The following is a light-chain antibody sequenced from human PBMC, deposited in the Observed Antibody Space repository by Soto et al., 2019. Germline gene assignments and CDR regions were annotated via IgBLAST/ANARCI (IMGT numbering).Light chain of an antibody. J-gene: IGKJ5*01. CDR3: QLYGSSPVT. Sequence: EIVLTQSPGTLSLSPGERATLSCRASQSVSSNYLAWYQQKPGQAPGLLIYAASTRATGIPDRFSGSGSGTDFSLSISRLEPEDFAVYCCQLYGSSPVTFGQGTRLEIK. CDR2: AAS. V-gene: IGKV3-20*01. CDR1: QSVSSNY.